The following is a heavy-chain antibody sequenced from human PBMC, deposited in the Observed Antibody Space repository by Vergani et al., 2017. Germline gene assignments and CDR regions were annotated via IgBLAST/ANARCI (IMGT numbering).Heavy chain of an antibody. CDR3: ARSGYLFY. J-gene: IGHJ4*02. V-gene: IGHV3-48*03. D-gene: IGHD3-3*01. CDR2: ISSRDSTR. CDR1: GFIFSDFE. Sequence: EVQLVESGGGLVQPGGSLRLSCAASGFIFSDFEMNWVRQAPGKGLEWVSYISSRDSTRYYADSVKGRFTISRDNAKNSLYLQMNSLRADDTAVYYCARSGYLFYWGQGTLVTVSS.